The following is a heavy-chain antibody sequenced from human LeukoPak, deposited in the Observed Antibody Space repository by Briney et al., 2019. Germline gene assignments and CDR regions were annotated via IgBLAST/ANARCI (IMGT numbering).Heavy chain of an antibody. CDR1: GFTFSSYS. CDR3: ARGKKAAAGTRSAYFDY. D-gene: IGHD6-13*01. Sequence: PGGSLRLSCVASGFTFSSYSMDWIRQPPGKGLEWIGEINHSGSTNYNPSLKSRVTISVDTSKNQFSLKLSSVTAADTAVYYCARGKKAAAGTRSAYFDYWGQGTLVTVSS. CDR2: INHSGST. V-gene: IGHV4-34*01. J-gene: IGHJ4*02.